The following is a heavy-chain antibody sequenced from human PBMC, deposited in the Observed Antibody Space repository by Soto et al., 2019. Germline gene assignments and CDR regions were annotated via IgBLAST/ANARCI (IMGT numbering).Heavy chain of an antibody. D-gene: IGHD6-6*01. Sequence: GESLKISCKGSGYSFTSYWIGWVRQMPGKGLEWMGIIYPGDSDTRYSQSYQGKVTISAAKSISTAYLQWSSLTAAATAMDYCARHKGSFIAARPPADGDYGMDVWVQGTTVTVSS. J-gene: IGHJ6*02. CDR1: GYSFTSYW. CDR2: IYPGDSDT. V-gene: IGHV5-51*01. CDR3: ARHKGSFIAARPPADGDYGMDV.